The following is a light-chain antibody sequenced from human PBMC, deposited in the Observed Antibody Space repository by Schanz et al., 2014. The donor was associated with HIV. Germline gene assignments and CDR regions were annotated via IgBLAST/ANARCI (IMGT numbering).Light chain of an antibody. CDR3: QQYDSWPPGT. CDR1: QSVSFN. CDR2: DAA. J-gene: IGKJ1*01. Sequence: EIVMTQSPATLSVSPGERATLSCRASQSVSFNLAWYQQKPGQAPKLLIYDAATRATGIPARFSGSGSGTEFTLTISSLQSEDFAFYYCQQYDSWPPGTFGQGTKVEMK. V-gene: IGKV3-15*01.